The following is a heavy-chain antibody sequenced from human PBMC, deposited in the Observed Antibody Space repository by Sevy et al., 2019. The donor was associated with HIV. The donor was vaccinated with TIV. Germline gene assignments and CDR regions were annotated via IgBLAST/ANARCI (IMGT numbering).Heavy chain of an antibody. CDR2: ISSSGSTI. J-gene: IGHJ4*02. V-gene: IGHV3-11*01. Sequence: GGSLRLSCAASGFTLSDYYMSWIRQAPGKGLEWVSYISSSGSTIYYADSVKGRFTISRDNAKNSLYLQMNSLRAEDTAVYYCASYSYGYPPNFDYWGQGTLVTVSS. CDR3: ASYSYGYPPNFDY. D-gene: IGHD5-18*01. CDR1: GFTLSDYY.